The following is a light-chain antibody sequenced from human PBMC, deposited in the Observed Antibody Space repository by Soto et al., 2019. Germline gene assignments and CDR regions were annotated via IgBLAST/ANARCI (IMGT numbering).Light chain of an antibody. J-gene: IGKJ4*01. CDR3: QQYNSYPLN. Sequence: DIQMTQSPSTLSASVGDRVTITCRASQSISSWLAWYQQNPGKAPNLLIYKASSLESGVPSRFSGSGSGTAFTLTISSLQPDDFATYYCQQYNSYPLNFGVGTKVEIK. V-gene: IGKV1-5*03. CDR1: QSISSW. CDR2: KAS.